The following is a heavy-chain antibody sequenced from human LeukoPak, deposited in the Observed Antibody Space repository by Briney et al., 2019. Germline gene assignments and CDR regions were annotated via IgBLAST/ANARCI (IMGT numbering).Heavy chain of an antibody. J-gene: IGHJ2*01. V-gene: IGHV4-34*01. CDR1: GESFSGYY. CDR2: INQSGST. D-gene: IGHD6-13*01. Sequence: PSETLSLTCVVYGESFSGYYWSWLRQPPGKGLEWIGEINQSGSTNYSPSLKSRVTISVDTSKNQFSLKLSSVTAADTAVYYCARGPYSSSWRNFYWYFDLWGRGTLVTVSS. CDR3: ARGPYSSSWRNFYWYFDL.